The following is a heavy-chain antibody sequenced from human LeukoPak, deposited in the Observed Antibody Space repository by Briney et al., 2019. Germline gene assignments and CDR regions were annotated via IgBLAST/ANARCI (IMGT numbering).Heavy chain of an antibody. V-gene: IGHV4-34*01. CDR3: ARGTPYYYDSSGYSDAFDI. CDR1: GGSFSGYY. CDR2: INHSGST. D-gene: IGHD3-22*01. J-gene: IGHJ3*02. Sequence: SETLSLTCAVYGGSFSGYYWSWIRQPPGKGLEWIGEINHSGSTNYNPSLKSRVTISVDTSKNQFSLKLSSVTAADTAVYYCARGTPYYYDSSGYSDAFDIWGQRTMVTVSS.